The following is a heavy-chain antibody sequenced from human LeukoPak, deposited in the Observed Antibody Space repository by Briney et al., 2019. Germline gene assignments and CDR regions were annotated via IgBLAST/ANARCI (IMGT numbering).Heavy chain of an antibody. CDR1: GXSFTTYW. CDR3: AKWGAGGDFDV. Sequence: GESLKISCKGSGXSFTTYWISWVRQMPGKGLEWMWRIDPSDSYTNYSPSFQGHVTISADTSISTAYLKWSSLKASDTAMYYCAKWGAGGDFDVWGQGTMVTVSS. CDR2: IDPSDSYT. V-gene: IGHV5-10-1*01. J-gene: IGHJ3*01. D-gene: IGHD3-16*01.